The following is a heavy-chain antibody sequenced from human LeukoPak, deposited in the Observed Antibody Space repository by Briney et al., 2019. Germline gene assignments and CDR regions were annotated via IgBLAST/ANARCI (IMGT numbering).Heavy chain of an antibody. CDR2: ISSAGDT. D-gene: IGHD3/OR15-3a*01. Sequence: GGSLRLSCAASGFTFSSYWMNWARQPTGKGLEWVSVISSAGDTYYSGSVEGRFTISRENANNSLYLQMNSLRAGDTAVYYCARAPILASDWDGFDIWGQGTMVTVSS. CDR1: GFTFSSYW. CDR3: ARAPILASDWDGFDI. J-gene: IGHJ3*02. V-gene: IGHV3-13*01.